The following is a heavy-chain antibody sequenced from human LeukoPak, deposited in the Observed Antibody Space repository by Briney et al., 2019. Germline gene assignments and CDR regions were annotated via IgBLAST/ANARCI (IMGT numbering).Heavy chain of an antibody. J-gene: IGHJ3*02. Sequence: SETLSLTCTVSVGTIYNYYWTWIRQPPGKRLEWIGYMYYIGTTNYNTSFKSRVNMSVDPSKNQFSLQLPSVTLADTAVYYCARLPPSGSLGVTDAFDIWGQGTMVTVSS. CDR1: VGTIYNYY. CDR2: MYYIGTT. V-gene: IGHV4-59*01. CDR3: ARLPPSGSLGVTDAFDI. D-gene: IGHD3-3*01.